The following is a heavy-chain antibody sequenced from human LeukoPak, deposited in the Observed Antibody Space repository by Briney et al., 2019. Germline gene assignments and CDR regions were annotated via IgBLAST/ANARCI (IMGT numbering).Heavy chain of an antibody. Sequence: KTSETLSLTCTVSGGSISSYYWSWIRQPPGKGLEWIGYIYYSGSTNYNPSLKSRVTISVDTSKNQFSLKLSSVTAADTAVYYCASLGYSSGRYAPIGYWGQGTLVTVSS. CDR2: IYYSGST. D-gene: IGHD6-19*01. CDR1: GGSISSYY. CDR3: ASLGYSSGRYAPIGY. V-gene: IGHV4-59*01. J-gene: IGHJ4*02.